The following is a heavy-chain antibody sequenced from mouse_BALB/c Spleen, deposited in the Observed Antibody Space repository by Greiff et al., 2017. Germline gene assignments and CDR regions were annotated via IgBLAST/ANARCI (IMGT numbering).Heavy chain of an antibody. Sequence: QVQLQQSGAELAKPGASVKMSCKASGYTFTSYWMHWVKQRPGQGLEWIGYINPSTGYTEYNQKFKDKATLTADKSSSTAYMQLSSLTSEDSAVYYCARDYYGYDSYFDYWGQGTTLTVSS. V-gene: IGHV1-7*01. CDR2: INPSTGYT. J-gene: IGHJ2*01. CDR3: ARDYYGYDSYFDY. CDR1: GYTFTSYW. D-gene: IGHD2-2*01.